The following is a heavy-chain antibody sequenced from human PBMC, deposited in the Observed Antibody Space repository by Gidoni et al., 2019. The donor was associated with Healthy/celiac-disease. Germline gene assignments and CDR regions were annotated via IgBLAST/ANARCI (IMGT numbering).Heavy chain of an antibody. J-gene: IGHJ4*02. Sequence: QVQLLESGGGVVQPGRYLMLSCEASGFTFSNYGMHWVRQAPGKGLEWVAVISYDGTNKYYADSVKGRFTISRDNSKNTLYLQMNSLRAEDTAVYYCAGTYYDFWSGRDGYWGQGTLVTVSS. V-gene: IGHV3-30*03. CDR3: AGTYYDFWSGRDGY. CDR2: ISYDGTNK. D-gene: IGHD3-3*01. CDR1: GFTFSNYG.